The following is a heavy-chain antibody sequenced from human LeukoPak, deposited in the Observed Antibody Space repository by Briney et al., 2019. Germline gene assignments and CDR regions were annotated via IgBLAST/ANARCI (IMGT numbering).Heavy chain of an antibody. Sequence: GRSLRLSCAASGFTFSSYGMHWVRQAPGKGLEWVAVISYDGSNKYYADSVKGRFTISRDNSKNTLYLQMNSLRAEDTAVYYCAKDRVSGSYLLDFDYWGQGTLVTVSS. D-gene: IGHD1-26*01. CDR1: GFTFSSYG. J-gene: IGHJ4*02. V-gene: IGHV3-30*18. CDR2: ISYDGSNK. CDR3: AKDRVSGSYLLDFDY.